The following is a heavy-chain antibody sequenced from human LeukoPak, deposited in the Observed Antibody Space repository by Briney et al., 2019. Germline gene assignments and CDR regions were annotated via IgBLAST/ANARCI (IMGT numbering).Heavy chain of an antibody. J-gene: IGHJ4*02. CDR2: IRYDGSNK. D-gene: IGHD4-17*01. CDR3: AKDRGAVTTGGYYFDY. Sequence: GGSLRLSCAASGFIFSSYGMHWVRQAPGKGLEWVAFIRYDGSNKYYADSVKGRFTISRDNSKNTPYLQMNSLRAEDTAVYYCAKDRGAVTTGGYYFDYWGQGTLVTVSS. CDR1: GFIFSSYG. V-gene: IGHV3-30*02.